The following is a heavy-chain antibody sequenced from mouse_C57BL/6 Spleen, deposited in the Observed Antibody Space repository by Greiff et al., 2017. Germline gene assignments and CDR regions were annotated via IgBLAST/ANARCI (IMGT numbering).Heavy chain of an antibody. J-gene: IGHJ2*01. CDR2: IWWDDDK. D-gene: IGHD1-1*01. Sequence: QVTLKESGPGILQPSQTLSLTCSFSGFSLSTFGMGVGWIRQPSGKGLEWLAHIWWDDDKYYNQALKSRLTISKDTSKNQVFLKIANVDSAATATYCCARIEGGSPSFDYWGQGTTLTVAS. CDR1: GFSLSTFGMG. V-gene: IGHV8-8*01. CDR3: ARIEGGSPSFDY.